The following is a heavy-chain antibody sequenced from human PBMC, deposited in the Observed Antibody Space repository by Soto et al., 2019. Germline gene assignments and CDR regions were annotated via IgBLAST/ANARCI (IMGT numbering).Heavy chain of an antibody. CDR3: ARNLGGCSGDNEKRCFWYFDL. Sequence: QVQLVESGGGLVKPGGSLRLSCAASGFTFSDYYMSWIRQAPGKGLEWVSYISSSGSTIYYADSVKGRFTISRDNAKNALYLQMNSLRAEDTAVYYCARNLGGCSGDNEKRCFWYFDLWGRGTLVTVSS. J-gene: IGHJ2*01. D-gene: IGHD6-19*01. V-gene: IGHV3-11*01. CDR2: ISSSGSTI. CDR1: GFTFSDYY.